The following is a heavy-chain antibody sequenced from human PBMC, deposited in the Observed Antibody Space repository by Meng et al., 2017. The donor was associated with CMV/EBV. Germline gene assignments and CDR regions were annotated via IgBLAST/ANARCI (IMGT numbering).Heavy chain of an antibody. CDR1: GYTFTSYG. D-gene: IGHD6-13*01. J-gene: IGHJ4*02. Sequence: ASVKVSCKASGYTFTSYGISWVRQAPGQGLEWMGWISAYNGNTNYAQKLQGRVTMTTDTSTSTAYMELRSLRSDDTAAYYCARSTKYSSSWFFDYWGQGTLVTVSS. CDR2: ISAYNGNT. CDR3: ARSTKYSSSWFFDY. V-gene: IGHV1-18*01.